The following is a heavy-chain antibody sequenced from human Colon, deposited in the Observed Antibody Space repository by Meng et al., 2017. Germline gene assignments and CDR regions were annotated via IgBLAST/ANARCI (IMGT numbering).Heavy chain of an antibody. CDR3: AGGPCEFDY. J-gene: IGHJ4*02. V-gene: IGHV4-61*01. D-gene: IGHD2-15*01. CDR2: VDYSGNT. Sequence: LLKASGAGLLRPVSPLPPSVTSAGASVRSAKYYWSWNRPAQGKGLEYIVYVDYSGNTHSTPSLKSRVTMSVATSKKQLSLRLRSVADADTSVYYCAGGPCEFDYWGQGTLVTVSS. CDR1: GASVRSAKYY.